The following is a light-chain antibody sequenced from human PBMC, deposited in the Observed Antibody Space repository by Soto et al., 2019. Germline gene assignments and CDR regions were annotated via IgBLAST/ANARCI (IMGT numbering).Light chain of an antibody. CDR2: DAS. V-gene: IGKV1-5*01. CDR1: ESISYW. J-gene: IGKJ2*01. CDR3: QQYNGLSYT. Sequence: DIQMTQSPSTLSASVGDRVTITCRASESISYWLAWYQQKPGKAPKFLIYDASSLKSGVPSRFSGSGSGREFTLTISSLQPDDFATYYCQQYNGLSYTFGQGTKLEI.